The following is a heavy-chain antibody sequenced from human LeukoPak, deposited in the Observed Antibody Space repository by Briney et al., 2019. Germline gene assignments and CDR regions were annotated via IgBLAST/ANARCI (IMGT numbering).Heavy chain of an antibody. V-gene: IGHV4-39*01. CDR3: VRHISTNTGYFDY. J-gene: IGHJ4*02. CDR2: AYYSGST. D-gene: IGHD5-24*01. CDR1: GGSISSGAYY. Sequence: SETLSLTCTVSGGSISSGAYYWGWIRQPPGKGLEWIGSAYYSGSTDYNPSLKSRVTIFIDTSRDQFSLDLRSATAADTALYYCVRHISTNTGYFDYCGQGTLVTVSS.